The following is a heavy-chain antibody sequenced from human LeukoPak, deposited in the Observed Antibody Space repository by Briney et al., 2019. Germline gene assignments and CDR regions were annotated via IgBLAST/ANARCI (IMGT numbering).Heavy chain of an antibody. CDR1: GGSVSGCGYY. CDR2: IYYSGST. D-gene: IGHD5-24*01. CDR3: ARWSTLQHLWYYFDY. Sequence: SQTLSLTCTVSGGSVSGCGYYWSWIRQHPGKGLEWIGYIYYSGSTYYNPSLKSRVTISVDTSKNQFSLKLSSVTAADTAVYYCARWSTLQHLWYYFDYWGQGILVTVSS. V-gene: IGHV4-31*03. J-gene: IGHJ4*02.